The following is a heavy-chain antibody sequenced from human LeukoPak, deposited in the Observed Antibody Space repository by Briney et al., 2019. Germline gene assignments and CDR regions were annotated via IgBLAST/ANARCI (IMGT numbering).Heavy chain of an antibody. CDR2: IYHSGST. CDR1: GGSISSYY. J-gene: IGHJ1*01. V-gene: IGHV4-59*01. D-gene: IGHD3-16*01. CDR3: ARGGTRLYLQH. Sequence: SETLSLTCTVSGGSISSYYWSWIRQPPGKGLEWIGYIYHSGSTNYNPALKCRVTILLDKSNHQYSLNLQSLTAADTALYYSARGGTRLYLQHWGQGGLVTVSS.